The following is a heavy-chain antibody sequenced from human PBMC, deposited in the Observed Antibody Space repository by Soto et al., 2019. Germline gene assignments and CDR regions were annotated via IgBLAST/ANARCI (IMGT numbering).Heavy chain of an antibody. D-gene: IGHD6-19*01. V-gene: IGHV3-53*02. CDR3: ASIAVDEGFDP. J-gene: IGHJ5*02. CDR1: GFSVSINY. Sequence: EVQLVETGGDLIQPGGSLRLSCAASGFSVSINYMSWVRQAPGKGLEWVSIINADGSSYYADSVKGRFTISRDNSKNTVDIQMNSLRAEDTAGYYWASIAVDEGFDPWGQGTLVTVSS. CDR2: INADGSS.